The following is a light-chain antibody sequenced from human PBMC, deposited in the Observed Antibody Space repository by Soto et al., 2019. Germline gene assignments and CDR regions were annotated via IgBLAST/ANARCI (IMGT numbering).Light chain of an antibody. CDR3: RSYTRSSTVYV. Sequence: QSVLTQPASVSGSPGQSITISCTGTSSDVGGYNYVSWYQQHPGKAPKLMIYDVSNRPSGVSNRFSGSKSGNTASLTISGLQAEDEADYYCRSYTRSSTVYVFGNGTKVTVL. V-gene: IGLV2-14*01. CDR1: SSDVGGYNY. CDR2: DVS. J-gene: IGLJ1*01.